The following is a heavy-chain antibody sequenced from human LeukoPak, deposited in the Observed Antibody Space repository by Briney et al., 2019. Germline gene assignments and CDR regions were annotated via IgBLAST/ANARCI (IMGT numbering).Heavy chain of an antibody. J-gene: IGHJ4*02. V-gene: IGHV3-30*02. CDR2: IRFDGSNK. Sequence: GGSLRLSCVASGFTFSNYGMHWVRQAPGKGLEWVAFIRFDGSNKYYADSVKGRFTISRDNSKNTLFLQMSSLTADDTAVYYCPTPSSLGYGAGSPDYWGEGTLVSVSS. D-gene: IGHD3-10*01. CDR1: GFTFSNYG. CDR3: PTPSSLGYGAGSPDY.